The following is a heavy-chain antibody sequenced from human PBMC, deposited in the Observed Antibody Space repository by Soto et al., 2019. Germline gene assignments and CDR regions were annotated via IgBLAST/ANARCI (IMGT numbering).Heavy chain of an antibody. J-gene: IGHJ4*02. CDR2: ISAYNGNT. V-gene: IGHV1-18*04. D-gene: IGHD1-26*01. CDR1: GYTFTSYG. Sequence: ASVKVSCKASGYTFTSYGISWVRQSPGQGLEWMGWISAYNGNTNYAQKLQGRVTMTTDTSTSTAYMELRSLRSDDTAVYYCARGSSGSYLSPFDYWGQGTLVTAPQ. CDR3: ARGSSGSYLSPFDY.